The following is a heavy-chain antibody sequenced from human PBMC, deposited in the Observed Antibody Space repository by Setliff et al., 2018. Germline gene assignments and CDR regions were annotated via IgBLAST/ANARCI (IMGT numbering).Heavy chain of an antibody. D-gene: IGHD1-1*01. CDR1: GFTFSSYW. CDR3: ARSGDPKSAFERYLFD. J-gene: IGHJ4*02. CDR2: IKQDGSEK. Sequence: GGSLRLSCAASGFTFSSYWMSWVRQAPGKGLEWVANIKQDGSEKYYVDSVKGRFTISRDNAKNSLYLQMNSLRSEDTALYFCARSGDPKSAFERYLFDWGQGTLVTSPQ. V-gene: IGHV3-7*01.